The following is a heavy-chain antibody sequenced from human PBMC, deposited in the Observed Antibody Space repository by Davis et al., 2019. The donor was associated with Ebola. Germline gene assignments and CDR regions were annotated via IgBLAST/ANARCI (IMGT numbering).Heavy chain of an antibody. CDR3: AKVIVGLFDY. CDR1: GFIFSSYG. V-gene: IGHV3-30*12. CDR2: ISYDGKDK. J-gene: IGHJ4*02. D-gene: IGHD1-26*01. Sequence: GESLKISCAASGFIFSSYGMHWVRQAPGKGLEWVAIISYDGKDKYYADSVRGRFTISRDNSKNTLYLQMNSLRAEDTAVYYCAKVIVGLFDYWGQGTLVTVSS.